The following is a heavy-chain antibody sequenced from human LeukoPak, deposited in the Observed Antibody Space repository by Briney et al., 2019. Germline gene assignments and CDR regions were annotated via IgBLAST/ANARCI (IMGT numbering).Heavy chain of an antibody. Sequence: GGSLRLSCAASGFTFSSYSMNWVRQAPGKGLEWVSSISSSSSYIYYVETVKGRFTISRDNDKNSLYLQMNSLRAEDTAVYYCARGYSNYGYAFDIWGQGTMVTVSS. D-gene: IGHD4-11*01. J-gene: IGHJ3*02. CDR3: ARGYSNYGYAFDI. CDR2: ISSSSSYI. CDR1: GFTFSSYS. V-gene: IGHV3-21*01.